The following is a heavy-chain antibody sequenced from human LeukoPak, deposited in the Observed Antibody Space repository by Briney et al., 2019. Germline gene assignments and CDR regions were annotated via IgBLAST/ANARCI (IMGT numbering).Heavy chain of an antibody. J-gene: IGHJ6*03. Sequence: ASVKVSCKASGYTFTSYGISWGRQAPGQGVGWMGGISAYNGKTNYAQKLQGRVTMTTATSPSTAYMQLRSLRSDDTAVYYCARELAAVAGNARLYMDVWGKGTTVTVSS. V-gene: IGHV1-18*01. CDR2: ISAYNGKT. CDR1: GYTFTSYG. CDR3: ARELAAVAGNARLYMDV. D-gene: IGHD6-19*01.